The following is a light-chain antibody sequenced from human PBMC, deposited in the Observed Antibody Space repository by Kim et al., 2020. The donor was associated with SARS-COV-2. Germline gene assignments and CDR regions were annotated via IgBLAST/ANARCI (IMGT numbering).Light chain of an antibody. CDR1: QSISSW. Sequence: DIQMTQSPSTLSASVGDRVTITCRASQSISSWLAWYQQKPGKAPKLLIYKASSLESGVPSRFSGSGSGTEFTLTISSLQPDDFATYYCHQYNSPWTFGQGTKVDIK. CDR2: KAS. V-gene: IGKV1-5*03. J-gene: IGKJ1*01. CDR3: HQYNSPWT.